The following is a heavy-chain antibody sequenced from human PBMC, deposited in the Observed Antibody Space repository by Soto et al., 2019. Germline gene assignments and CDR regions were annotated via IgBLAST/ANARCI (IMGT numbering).Heavy chain of an antibody. CDR2: INAGNGNT. CDR1: GYTFTSYA. J-gene: IGHJ6*02. D-gene: IGHD3-3*01. Sequence: GASVKVSCKASGYTFTSYAMHWVRQAPGQRLEWMGWINAGNGNTKYSQKFQGRVTITRDTSASTAYMELSSLRSEDTAVYYCARDPYRFLEWLLGDMDVWGQGTTVTVSS. CDR3: ARDPYRFLEWLLGDMDV. V-gene: IGHV1-3*01.